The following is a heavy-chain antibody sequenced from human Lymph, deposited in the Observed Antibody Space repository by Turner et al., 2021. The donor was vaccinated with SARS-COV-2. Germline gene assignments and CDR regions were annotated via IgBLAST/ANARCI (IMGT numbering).Heavy chain of an antibody. CDR2: ISFDGNNK. D-gene: IGHD3-10*01. V-gene: IGHV3-30-3*01. CDR3: ARGDYYGSGTYPGKTFDY. Sequence: QVQLVESGGGVVQPGRSLRLSCPASGFPFSSYAMHWVRQAPGKGLEWVAVISFDGNNKYYTDSVKGRFTISRDNSKNTLYLQLNSLRPEDTAVYYCARGDYYGSGTYPGKTFDYWGQGTLVTVSS. J-gene: IGHJ4*02. CDR1: GFPFSSYA.